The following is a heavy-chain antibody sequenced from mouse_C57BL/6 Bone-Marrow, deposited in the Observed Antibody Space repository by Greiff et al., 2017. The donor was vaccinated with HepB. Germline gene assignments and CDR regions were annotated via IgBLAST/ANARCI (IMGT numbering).Heavy chain of an antibody. CDR1: GYSITSGYY. D-gene: IGHD1-1*01. CDR2: ISYDGSN. Sequence: VQLQQSGPGLVKPSQSLSLTCSVTGYSITSGYYWNWIRQFPGNKLEWMGYISYDGSNNYNPSLKNRISITRDTCKNQFSLKLSSVTTEDTATYYCARFYYGSSRYWYFDVWGTGTTVTVSS. J-gene: IGHJ1*03. V-gene: IGHV3-6*01. CDR3: ARFYYGSSRYWYFDV.